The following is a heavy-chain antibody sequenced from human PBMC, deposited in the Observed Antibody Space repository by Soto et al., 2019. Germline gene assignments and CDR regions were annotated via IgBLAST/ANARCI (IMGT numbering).Heavy chain of an antibody. CDR2: IKSKTDGGTT. Sequence: EVQLVESGGGLVKPGGSLRLSCAASGFTFSNAWMSWVRQAPGKGLEWVGRIKSKTDGGTTDYAAPVKGRFTISRDDSKNTLYLKMNSLKTEDTAVYYCTTSFLYYDILTGYQTGDYWGQGTLVTVSS. CDR1: GFTFSNAW. D-gene: IGHD3-9*01. CDR3: TTSFLYYDILTGYQTGDY. V-gene: IGHV3-15*01. J-gene: IGHJ4*02.